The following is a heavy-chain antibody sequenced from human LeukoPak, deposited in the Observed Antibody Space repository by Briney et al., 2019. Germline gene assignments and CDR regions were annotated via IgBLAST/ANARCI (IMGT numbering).Heavy chain of an antibody. CDR3: ARDLGDVVAATLFWFDP. CDR2: INPNSGGT. D-gene: IGHD2-15*01. J-gene: IGHJ5*02. CDR1: GYTFTSYY. V-gene: IGHV1-2*02. Sequence: PQASVKVSCKASGYTFTSYYMHWVRQAPGQGLEWMGWINPNSGGTNYAQKFQGRVTMTRDTSISTAYMELSRLRSGDTAVYYCARDLGDVVAATLFWFDPWGQGTLVTVSS.